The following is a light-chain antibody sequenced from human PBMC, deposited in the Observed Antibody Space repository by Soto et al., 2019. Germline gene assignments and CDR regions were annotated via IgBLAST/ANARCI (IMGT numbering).Light chain of an antibody. CDR3: QQYGSSPWT. Sequence: ESVLTQSPGTLSLSPGERATLSCRASQSVSSSYLAWYQQKPGQAPRLLIHGASSRATGIPDRFSGSGSGTDFTLTTSRVEPEDFAVYYCQQYGSSPWTF. V-gene: IGKV3-20*01. J-gene: IGKJ1*01. CDR2: GAS. CDR1: QSVSSSY.